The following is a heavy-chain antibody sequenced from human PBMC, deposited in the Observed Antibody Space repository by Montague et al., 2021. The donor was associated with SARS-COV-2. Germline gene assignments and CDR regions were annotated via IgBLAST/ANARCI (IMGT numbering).Heavy chain of an antibody. CDR1: GGSISSGSYY. Sequence: TLSLTCTVSGGSISSGSYYWSWIRQPAGKGLEWIGRIYTSGSTNYNPSLKGRVTISVDTSRNQFSLRLSSVTAADTAVYYCARVGVGTMVRGVIPAYYYGMDVWGQGTTVTVSS. V-gene: IGHV4-61*02. CDR2: IYTSGST. D-gene: IGHD3-10*01. CDR3: ARVGVGTMVRGVIPAYYYGMDV. J-gene: IGHJ6*02.